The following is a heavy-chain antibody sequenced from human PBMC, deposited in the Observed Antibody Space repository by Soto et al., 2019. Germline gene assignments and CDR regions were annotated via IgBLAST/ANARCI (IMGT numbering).Heavy chain of an antibody. Sequence: PSETLSLTCAVYGGSFSGYYWSWIRQPPGKGLEWIGEINHSGSTNYNPYLKSRVTISVDTSKNQFSLKLSSVTAADTAVYYCARGPFIRVRGAPQSHYYYYYGMDVWGQGTRVTVS. CDR2: INHSGST. CDR1: GGSFSGYY. CDR3: ARGPFIRVRGAPQSHYYYYYGMDV. D-gene: IGHD3-10*01. J-gene: IGHJ6*02. V-gene: IGHV4-34*01.